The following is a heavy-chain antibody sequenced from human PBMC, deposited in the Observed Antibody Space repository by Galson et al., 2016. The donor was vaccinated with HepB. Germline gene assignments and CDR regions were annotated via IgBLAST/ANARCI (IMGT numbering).Heavy chain of an antibody. Sequence: SLRLSCAASGFTLSTYSMNWVRQAPGKGLEWVSFISDSTTTIYYAESVKGRFTISRDSARNSLYLQMNSLRDEDTAICYCARDLTGADYWGQGTLVTVSS. J-gene: IGHJ4*02. CDR3: ARDLTGADY. CDR1: GFTLSTYS. CDR2: ISDSTTTI. D-gene: IGHD7-27*01. V-gene: IGHV3-48*02.